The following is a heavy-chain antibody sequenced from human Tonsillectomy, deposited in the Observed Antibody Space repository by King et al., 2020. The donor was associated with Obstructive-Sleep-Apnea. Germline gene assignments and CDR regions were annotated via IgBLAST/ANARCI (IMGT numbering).Heavy chain of an antibody. J-gene: IGHJ4*02. CDR3: ATVADY. CDR2: ITWNGFNA. Sequence: VQLVESGGGLVQPGGSLRLSCAGSGFTFDAFAMYWVRQAPGKCLEWVSGITWNGFNAGDADSVRGRFTNSRDNAKNSLYLHMTSLRSDDTAMYYCATVADYWGQGTLITVSS. V-gene: IGHV3-9*01. CDR1: GFTFDAFA.